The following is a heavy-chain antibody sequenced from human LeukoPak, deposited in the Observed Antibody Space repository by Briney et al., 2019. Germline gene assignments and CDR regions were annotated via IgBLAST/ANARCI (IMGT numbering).Heavy chain of an antibody. Sequence: SETLSLTCAVSGGSISGSSYFWGWIRQPPGKGLEWIGSIYYSGNTYYNPSLKSRVTISVDTSENQFSLKLSSVTAADTAVCYCARLKEGIDYWGQGTLVTVSS. CDR1: GGSISGSSYF. D-gene: IGHD3-10*01. J-gene: IGHJ4*02. CDR3: ARLKEGIDY. CDR2: IYYSGNT. V-gene: IGHV4-39*01.